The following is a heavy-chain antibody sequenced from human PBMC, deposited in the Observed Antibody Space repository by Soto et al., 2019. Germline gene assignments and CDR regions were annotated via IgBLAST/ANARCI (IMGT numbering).Heavy chain of an antibody. D-gene: IGHD3-16*01. V-gene: IGHV3-33*01. J-gene: IGHJ4*02. Sequence: GGSLRLSCAASGFSFSNYGMHWVRQAPGKGLEWVALIWHDGSNKYYAESVKGRFTISRDNSKDMVYLQMNSLRAEDTAMYFCARDGDANTGFGKDYWGQGTLVTVSS. CDR2: IWHDGSNK. CDR3: ARDGDANTGFGKDY. CDR1: GFSFSNYG.